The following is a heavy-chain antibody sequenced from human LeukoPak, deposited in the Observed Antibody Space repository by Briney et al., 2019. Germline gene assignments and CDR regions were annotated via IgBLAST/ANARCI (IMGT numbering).Heavy chain of an antibody. Sequence: GGSLRLSCAASGFTFRSYWMSWVRQAPGKGLEWVANIKQDGSEKYYVDSVKGRFTISRDNSKNTLYLQMNSLRAEDTAVYYCAKSPGELLWFGELVYWGQGTLVTVSS. CDR1: GFTFRSYW. V-gene: IGHV3-7*03. CDR3: AKSPGELLWFGELVY. J-gene: IGHJ4*02. CDR2: IKQDGSEK. D-gene: IGHD3-10*01.